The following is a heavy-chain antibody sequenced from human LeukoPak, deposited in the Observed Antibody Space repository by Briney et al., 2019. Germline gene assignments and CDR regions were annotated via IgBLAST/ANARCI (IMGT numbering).Heavy chain of an antibody. CDR1: GFIFSPYW. D-gene: IGHD2-8*02. Sequence: GGSLRLSCAASGFIFSPYWVAWVRQAPGMGLEWVANMKEDGGEKFYVDSVRGRFAISRDNAKNSLYLQMNSLRVEDTGVYYCARVRTEWYIDLWGRGTLVTVST. CDR3: ARVRTEWYIDL. V-gene: IGHV3-7*04. J-gene: IGHJ2*01. CDR2: MKEDGGEK.